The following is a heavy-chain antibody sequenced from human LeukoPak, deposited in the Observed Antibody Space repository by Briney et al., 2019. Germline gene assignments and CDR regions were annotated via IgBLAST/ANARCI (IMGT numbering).Heavy chain of an antibody. V-gene: IGHV3-53*01. CDR1: GFTLSINS. CDR3: ARRAGEYSHPYDY. Sequence: PGGSLRLSCTVSGFTLSINSMSWVRQAPGKGLEWVSFIYSGGNTHYSDSVKGRFTISRDNSKNTLYLQMNSLRAEDTAVYYCARRAGEYSHPYDYWGQGTLVTVSS. D-gene: IGHD4-17*01. J-gene: IGHJ4*02. CDR2: IYSGGNT.